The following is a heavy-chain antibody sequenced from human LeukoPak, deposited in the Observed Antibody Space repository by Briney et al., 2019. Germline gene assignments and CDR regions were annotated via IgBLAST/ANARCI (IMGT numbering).Heavy chain of an antibody. D-gene: IGHD1-14*01. CDR2: INHSGGT. Sequence: SETLSLTCAVYGGSFGGDYLSWIRQSPGKGLEWIGEINHSGGTNYNPSLKSRVAISMDTSKNQFSLNLSSVTAADTAVYYCARGPLSGDPYRSWGQGTLVTVSS. J-gene: IGHJ4*02. V-gene: IGHV4-34*01. CDR1: GGSFGGDY. CDR3: ARGPLSGDPYRS.